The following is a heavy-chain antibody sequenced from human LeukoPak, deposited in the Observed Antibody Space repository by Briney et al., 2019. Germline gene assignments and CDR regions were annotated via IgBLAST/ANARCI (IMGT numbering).Heavy chain of an antibody. CDR3: ARAFRSGYFMFDY. J-gene: IGHJ4*02. D-gene: IGHD3-3*01. CDR1: GGSISSYY. Sequence: SETLSLTCTVSGGSISSYYWSWIRQPAGKGLEWLGYIYYSGNTNYTPSLKSRVTISVDTSKNQFSLKLISVTAADTAVYYCARAFRSGYFMFDYWGQGTLVTVSS. V-gene: IGHV4-59*01. CDR2: IYYSGNT.